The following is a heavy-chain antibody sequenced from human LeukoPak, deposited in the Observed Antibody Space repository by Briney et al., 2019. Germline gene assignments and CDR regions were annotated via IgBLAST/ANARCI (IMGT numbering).Heavy chain of an antibody. V-gene: IGHV3-30*02. CDR1: GFTFSSYG. CDR3: ARELRTYDSSGYYVPYYFDY. J-gene: IGHJ4*02. D-gene: IGHD3-22*01. CDR2: IRYDGSNK. Sequence: PGGSLRLSCAASGFTFSSYGMHWVRQAPGKGLEWVAFIRYDGSNKYCADSVKGRFTISRDNSKNTLYLQMNSLRAEDTAVYYCARELRTYDSSGYYVPYYFDYWGQGTLVTVSS.